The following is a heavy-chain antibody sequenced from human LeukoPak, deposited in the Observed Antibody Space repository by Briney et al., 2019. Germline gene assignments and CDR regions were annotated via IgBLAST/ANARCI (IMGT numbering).Heavy chain of an antibody. J-gene: IGHJ4*02. D-gene: IGHD3-22*01. CDR2: IYHSGST. V-gene: IGHV4-38-2*01. Sequence: SETLSLTCAVSGYSISSGYYWGWIRQPPGKGLEWVGSIYHSGSTYYNPSLKSRGTISVHTPKNQFSLKLSSVPAADTAVYYCARTSYYYDSSGYSHFDYWGQGTLVTVSS. CDR1: GYSISSGYY. CDR3: ARTSYYYDSSGYSHFDY.